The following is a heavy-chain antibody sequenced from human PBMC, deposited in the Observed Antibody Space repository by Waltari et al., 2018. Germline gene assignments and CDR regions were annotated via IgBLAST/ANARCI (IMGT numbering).Heavy chain of an antibody. CDR3: AKDRSYGHSLAN. CDR1: GFDVSSSY. D-gene: IGHD4-17*01. CDR2: IHRGGNT. J-gene: IGHJ4*02. Sequence: EVQLVESGGGLLQRGGSLRLSCAGSGFDVSSSYMNWVGQAPGKGLEWVSGIHRGGNTYYADSVKGRFTISRDNSKNTLYLQMNSLRAEDTAVYYCAKDRSYGHSLANWGQGTLVTVSS. V-gene: IGHV3-53*01.